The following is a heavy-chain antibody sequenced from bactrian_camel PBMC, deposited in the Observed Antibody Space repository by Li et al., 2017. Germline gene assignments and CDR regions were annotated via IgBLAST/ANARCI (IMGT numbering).Heavy chain of an antibody. CDR2: LSSYRNNT. D-gene: IGHD1*01. J-gene: IGHJ4*01. CDR1: EYAPASNC. CDR3: AAGAVRRAADGGSYSLCRLGSTLGYRD. Sequence: HVQLVESGGGSVQAGGSLRLSCEASEYAPASNCMGWFRQAPGKEREGVAGLSSYRNNTYYLDSVKGRFTISRDNAKNTVYPQMNSLKPEDTAMYYCAAGAVRRAADGGSYSLCRLGSTLGYRDWGQGTQVTVS. V-gene: IGHV3S63*01.